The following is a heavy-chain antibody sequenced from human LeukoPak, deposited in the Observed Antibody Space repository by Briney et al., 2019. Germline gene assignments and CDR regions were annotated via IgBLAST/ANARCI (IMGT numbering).Heavy chain of an antibody. V-gene: IGHV4-39*07. CDR3: ARELGYYYHYYMDV. J-gene: IGHJ6*03. CDR2: IYYSGST. CDR1: GGSISSSSYY. D-gene: IGHD3-16*01. Sequence: SETLSLTCTVSGGSISSSSYYWGWIRQPPGKGLEWIGSIYYSGSTYYNPSLKSRVTISVDTSKNQFSLKLSSVTAADTAVYYCARELGYYYHYYMDVWGKGTTVTVSS.